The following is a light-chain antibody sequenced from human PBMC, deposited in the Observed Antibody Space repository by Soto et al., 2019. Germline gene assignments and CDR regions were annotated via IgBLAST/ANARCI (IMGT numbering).Light chain of an antibody. J-gene: IGKJ4*01. CDR1: QSISSW. Sequence: DIQMTQSPSSISASVGDRVTITCRASQSISSWLAWYQQKPGKAPKLLIYDASSLESGVPSRFSGSGSGTEFTLTISSLQPDDFATYYCQQYNSYSKLTFGGGTKVDIK. CDR3: QQYNSYSKLT. V-gene: IGKV1-5*01. CDR2: DAS.